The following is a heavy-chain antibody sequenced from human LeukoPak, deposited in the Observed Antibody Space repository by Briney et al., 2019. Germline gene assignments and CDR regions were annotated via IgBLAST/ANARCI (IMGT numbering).Heavy chain of an antibody. Sequence: PSQTLSLTCTVSGGSISSGSYYWSWIRQPAGKGLEWIGRIYTSGSTNYNPSLKSRVTMSVDTSNNQFSLKLTSVTAADTAVYYCARSPPWVPSYMDVWGKGTTVTISS. J-gene: IGHJ6*03. D-gene: IGHD3-10*01. CDR2: IYTSGST. V-gene: IGHV4-61*02. CDR1: GGSISSGSYY. CDR3: ARSPPWVPSYMDV.